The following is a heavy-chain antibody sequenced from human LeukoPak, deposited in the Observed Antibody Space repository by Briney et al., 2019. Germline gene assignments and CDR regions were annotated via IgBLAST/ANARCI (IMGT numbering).Heavy chain of an antibody. CDR3: AKDWGGHTNNWYAFFDY. D-gene: IGHD1-1*01. CDR2: ISGSGGST. CDR1: GFTFSSYA. J-gene: IGHJ4*02. Sequence: GGSLRLSCAASGFTFSSYAMSWVRQAPGKGLEWVSAISGSGGSTYYADSVKGRFTISRDNAKNSLYLQMNSLRVEDMALYYCAKDWGGHTNNWYAFFDYWGQGTLVTVSS. V-gene: IGHV3-23*01.